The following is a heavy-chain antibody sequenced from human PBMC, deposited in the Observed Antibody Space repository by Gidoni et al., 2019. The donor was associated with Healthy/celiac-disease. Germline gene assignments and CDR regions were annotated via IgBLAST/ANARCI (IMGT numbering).Heavy chain of an antibody. V-gene: IGHV3-33*01. CDR2: IWYDGSNK. CDR3: ARDQNSGSFDY. D-gene: IGHD1-26*01. J-gene: IGHJ4*02. CDR1: GFTFSSYA. Sequence: QVQLVESGGGVVQPGRSLRLSCAASGFTFSSYAMHWVRQAPGKGLEWVAVIWYDGSNKYYADSVKGRFTSSRDNSKNTLYLQMNSLRAEDTAVYYCARDQNSGSFDYWGQGTLVTVSS.